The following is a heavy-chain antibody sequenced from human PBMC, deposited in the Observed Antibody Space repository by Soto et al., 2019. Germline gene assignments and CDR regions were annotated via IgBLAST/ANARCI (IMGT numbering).Heavy chain of an antibody. Sequence: QVQLLQSGAEVKRPGASVKVSCKASGYTFTNYGITWVRQAPGQGLEWVGGIGAYNGDTHYTPRLQGRVTMTMDTSTSTAYMELRGLRSDDTAVYYCAGVRQLVGYFYYYMDVWGKGTTVTVSS. J-gene: IGHJ6*03. CDR3: AGVRQLVGYFYYYMDV. CDR1: GYTFTNYG. D-gene: IGHD6-6*01. CDR2: IGAYNGDT. V-gene: IGHV1-18*01.